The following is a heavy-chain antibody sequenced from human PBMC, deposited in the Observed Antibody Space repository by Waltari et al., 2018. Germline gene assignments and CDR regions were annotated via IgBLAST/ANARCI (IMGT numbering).Heavy chain of an antibody. Sequence: EVQLVESGGGLVKPGGSLRLSCAASGFTFSSYSMNWVRQAQGKGLVWVSSISSNISYIYHADAVKGRFTISRDNAKNALYLQMNSLRAEDTAVYYCAYQLPTYYYYYGMDVWGQGTTVTVSS. D-gene: IGHD2-2*01. CDR3: AYQLPTYYYYYGMDV. CDR1: GFTFSSYS. V-gene: IGHV3-21*01. J-gene: IGHJ6*02. CDR2: ISSNISYI.